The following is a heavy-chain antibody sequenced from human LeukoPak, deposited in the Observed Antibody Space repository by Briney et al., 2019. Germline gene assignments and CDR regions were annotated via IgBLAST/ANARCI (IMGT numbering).Heavy chain of an antibody. Sequence: QTGGSLRLSCAASGFTFSDYYMSWIRQAPGKGLEWVSAISGSGGSTYYADSVKGRFTISRDNSKNTLYLQMNSLRAEDTAVYYCAKFPQHQVLDYGMDVWGKGTTVTVSS. CDR3: AKFPQHQVLDYGMDV. V-gene: IGHV3-23*01. CDR2: ISGSGGST. J-gene: IGHJ6*04. CDR1: GFTFSDYY. D-gene: IGHD6-13*01.